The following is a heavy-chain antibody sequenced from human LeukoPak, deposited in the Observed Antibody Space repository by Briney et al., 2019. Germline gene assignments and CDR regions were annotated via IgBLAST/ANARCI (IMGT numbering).Heavy chain of an antibody. CDR1: GYSISSGSYY. V-gene: IGHV4-61*02. J-gene: IGHJ4*02. Sequence: SETLSLTCTVPGYSISSGSYYWSWIRQPAGKGLEWIGRIYTSGSTNYNPSLKSRVTISVDTSKNQFSLKLSSVTAADTAVYYCASTDSSGYHYFDYWGQGTLVTVSS. CDR2: IYTSGST. CDR3: ASTDSSGYHYFDY. D-gene: IGHD3-22*01.